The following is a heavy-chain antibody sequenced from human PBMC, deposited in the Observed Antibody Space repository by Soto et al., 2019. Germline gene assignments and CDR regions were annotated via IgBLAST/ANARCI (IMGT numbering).Heavy chain of an antibody. CDR3: ARRTGSKVDY. CDR2: INQSGDT. CDR1: AGSFRDFH. V-gene: IGHV4-34*01. Sequence: PSETLSLTCIVYAGSFRDFHWTWIRQPPGKGLEWIGGINQSGDTYYNPSLKSRVTISIDTSKNHFSLKLSSVTAADTAVYFCARRTGSKVDYWGQGTLVTVSS. D-gene: IGHD2-8*02. J-gene: IGHJ4*02.